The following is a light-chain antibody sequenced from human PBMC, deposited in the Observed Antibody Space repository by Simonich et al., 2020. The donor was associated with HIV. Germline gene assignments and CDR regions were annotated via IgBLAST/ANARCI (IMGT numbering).Light chain of an antibody. J-gene: IGLJ2*01. CDR3: AIWDDSLNGVV. V-gene: IGLV1-44*01. Sequence: QSVLTQPPSASGTPGQRVTISCSGSSPNIGGNTVNWYQQLPGTAPTLPIYRNNNRPSGVPDRFSVSQSGASASLAISGLQSEDEAHYYCAIWDDSLNGVVFGGGTKLTVL. CDR1: SPNIGGNT. CDR2: RNN.